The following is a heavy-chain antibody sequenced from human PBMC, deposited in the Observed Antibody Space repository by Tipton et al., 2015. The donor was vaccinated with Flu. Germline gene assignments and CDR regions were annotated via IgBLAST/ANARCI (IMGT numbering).Heavy chain of an antibody. CDR1: GGSISSYY. Sequence: TLSLTCTVSGGSISSYYWSWIRQPPGKGLEWIGYIYYSGSTNYNPSLKSRVTISVDTSKNQFSLKLSSVTAADTAVYYCARAPPEYYDSSGYPHFDYWGQGTLDTVSS. CDR3: ARAPPEYYDSSGYPHFDY. CDR2: IYYSGST. D-gene: IGHD3-22*01. V-gene: IGHV4-59*01. J-gene: IGHJ4*02.